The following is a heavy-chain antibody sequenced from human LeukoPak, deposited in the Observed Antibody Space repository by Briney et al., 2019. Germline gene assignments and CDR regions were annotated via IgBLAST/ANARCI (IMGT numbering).Heavy chain of an antibody. V-gene: IGHV4-39*01. CDR1: GGSITTSSHY. D-gene: IGHD2/OR15-2a*01. Sequence: SETLSLTCTLSGGSITTSSHYWGWIRQPPGKGLEWIGSFGHGRNAFYSPSLKRRVTISVDTSKNQFSLRLNSVTAADTAMYYCGRHAPYSNYDLWGQGTLVTVSS. J-gene: IGHJ5*02. CDR3: GRHAPYSNYDL. CDR2: FGHGRNA.